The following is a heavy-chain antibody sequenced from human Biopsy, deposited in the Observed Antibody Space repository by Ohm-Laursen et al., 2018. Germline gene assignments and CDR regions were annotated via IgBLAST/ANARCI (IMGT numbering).Heavy chain of an antibody. D-gene: IGHD3-3*01. V-gene: IGHV3-23*01. J-gene: IGHJ5*02. CDR1: GSTYTTFA. Sequence: SLRLSCAASGSTYTTFAMSWVRQAPGKGPEWVSTISANGATSYYADSVKGRFTISRDNSKNTLYLQMNSVRADDTAIYYCAKGGSITIFGVVINNCFDPWGQGTRVTVSS. CDR2: ISANGATS. CDR3: AKGGSITIFGVVINNCFDP.